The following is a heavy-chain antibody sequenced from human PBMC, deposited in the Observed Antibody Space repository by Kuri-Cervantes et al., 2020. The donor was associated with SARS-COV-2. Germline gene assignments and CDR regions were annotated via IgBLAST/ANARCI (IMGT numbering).Heavy chain of an antibody. CDR3: ARGHWSGYSNAAEMGAFDI. CDR2: VYYSGTT. J-gene: IGHJ3*02. D-gene: IGHD3-3*01. CDR1: GGSTSSQSYY. Sequence: LSCTVSGGSTSSQSYYWGWIRQPPGKGLEWIGSVYYSGTTYYNPSLKSRVTISLDTSKNQFSLKLSSVTAADTAVYYCARGHWSGYSNAAEMGAFDIWGQGTMVTVSS. V-gene: IGHV4-39*01.